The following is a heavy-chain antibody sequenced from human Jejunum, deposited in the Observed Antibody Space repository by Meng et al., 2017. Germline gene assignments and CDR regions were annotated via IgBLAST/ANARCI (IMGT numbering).Heavy chain of an antibody. Sequence: GESLKISCEASGFAFSNAWMSWVRQAPGKGLEWVGRINSKSDGGATDYAAPVKGRFTISRDDSKGTVYLQMNSLRIEDTAVYYCATGPEFWSTYDYWGQGSLVTVS. CDR1: GFAFSNAW. CDR3: ATGPEFWSTYDY. J-gene: IGHJ4*02. D-gene: IGHD3-3*01. CDR2: INSKSDGGAT. V-gene: IGHV3-15*01.